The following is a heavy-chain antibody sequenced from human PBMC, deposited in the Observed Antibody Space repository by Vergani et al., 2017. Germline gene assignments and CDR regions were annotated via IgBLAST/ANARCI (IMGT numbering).Heavy chain of an antibody. J-gene: IGHJ2*01. D-gene: IGHD2-2*02. CDR1: GGSISSSSYY. Sequence: QLQLQESGPGLVKPSETLSLTCTVSGGSISSSSYYWSWIRQPAGKGLEWIGRIYTSGSTNYNPSLKSRVTISVDTSKNQFSLKLSSVTAADTAVYYCAGDAPGGCSSTSCYTPYWYFDLWGRGTLVTVSS. CDR2: IYTSGST. V-gene: IGHV4-61*02. CDR3: AGDAPGGCSSTSCYTPYWYFDL.